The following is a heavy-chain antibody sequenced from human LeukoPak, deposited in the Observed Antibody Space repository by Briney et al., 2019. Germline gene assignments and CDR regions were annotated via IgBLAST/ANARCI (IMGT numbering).Heavy chain of an antibody. CDR1: GYTFTSYD. CDR3: ARDFPRSTSCLGY. Sequence: ASVKVSCQASGYTFTSYDINGVRQATGQGVEWMGWMNPNSGNTGYAQKFQGRVTMTRNTSISTAYMELSSLRSEDTAVYYCARDFPRSTSCLGYWGQGTLVTVSS. V-gene: IGHV1-8*01. D-gene: IGHD2-2*01. J-gene: IGHJ4*02. CDR2: MNPNSGNT.